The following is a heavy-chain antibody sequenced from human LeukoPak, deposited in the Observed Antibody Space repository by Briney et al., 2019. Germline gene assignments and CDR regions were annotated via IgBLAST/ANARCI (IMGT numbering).Heavy chain of an antibody. CDR1: GFSVSTNY. CDR3: VRDLEVEGISPTL. D-gene: IGHD2-15*01. Sequence: GGSLRLSCVVSGFSVSTNYMSWVRQAPGKGLEWVSVIHGGGSTYYADSVKGRFTISRDNAKNSLFLQMNSLRAEDTAVYYCVRDLEVEGISPTLWGQGTLVTVSS. CDR2: IHGGGST. V-gene: IGHV3-53*01. J-gene: IGHJ4*02.